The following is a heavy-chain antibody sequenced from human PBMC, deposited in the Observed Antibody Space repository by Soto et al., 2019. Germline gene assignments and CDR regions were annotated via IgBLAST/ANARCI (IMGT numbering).Heavy chain of an antibody. V-gene: IGHV1-3*01. CDR2: INGGNGNT. Sequence: ASVKVSCKASGYTFTSYGMHWLRQAPGQRLEWMGWINGGNGNTKYSQKFQGRVTITRDTSANTVYMEVRSLRAEDTAVYYCARARYSSSWYLFDYWGQGTLVTVSS. D-gene: IGHD6-13*01. CDR1: GYTFTSYG. J-gene: IGHJ4*02. CDR3: ARARYSSSWYLFDY.